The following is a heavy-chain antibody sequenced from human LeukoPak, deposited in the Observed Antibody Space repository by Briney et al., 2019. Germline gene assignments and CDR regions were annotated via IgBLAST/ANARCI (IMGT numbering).Heavy chain of an antibody. CDR1: GSTFTAYY. V-gene: IGHV1-2*02. J-gene: IGHJ2*01. CDR3: ASPWGRWFGELIWYFDL. Sequence: ASVKVSCKASGSTFTAYYIHWVRQAPGQGLEWMGWINPNSGGTNYAQRFQGRVTMTRDTSITTAYMELSRLRSDDTAVYYCASPWGRWFGELIWYFDLWGRGTVVTVSS. CDR2: INPNSGGT. D-gene: IGHD3-10*01.